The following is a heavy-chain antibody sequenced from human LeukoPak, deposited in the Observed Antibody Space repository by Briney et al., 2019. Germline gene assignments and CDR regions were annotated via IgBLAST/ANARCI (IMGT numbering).Heavy chain of an antibody. CDR2: ISGSGGST. Sequence: GGSLRLSCAASGFTFSSYAMSWVRQAPGKGLEWVSAISGSGGSTYYADSVKGRFTISRDNSKNTLYLQMNSLRAEDTAVYYCAKDLTLYSSGWHSAFDIWGQGTMVTVSS. D-gene: IGHD6-19*01. CDR3: AKDLTLYSSGWHSAFDI. J-gene: IGHJ3*02. CDR1: GFTFSSYA. V-gene: IGHV3-23*01.